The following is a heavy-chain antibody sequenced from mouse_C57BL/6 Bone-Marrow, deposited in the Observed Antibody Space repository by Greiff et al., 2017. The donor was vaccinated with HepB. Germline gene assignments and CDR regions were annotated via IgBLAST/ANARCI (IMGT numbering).Heavy chain of an antibody. D-gene: IGHD1-1*01. J-gene: IGHJ4*01. CDR2: ISDGGSYT. Sequence: EVQRVESGGGLVKPGGSLKHSCAASGFTFSSYAMSWVRQTPEKRLEWVATISDGGSYTYYPDNVKGRFTISRDNAKNNLYLQMSHLKSEDTAMYYCARVITTVVEAMDYWGQGTSVTVSS. CDR3: ARVITTVVEAMDY. CDR1: GFTFSSYA. V-gene: IGHV5-4*01.